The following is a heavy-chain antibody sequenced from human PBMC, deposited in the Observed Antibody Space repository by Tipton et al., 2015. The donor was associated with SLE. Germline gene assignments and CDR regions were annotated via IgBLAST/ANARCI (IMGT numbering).Heavy chain of an antibody. CDR1: GASISGYY. CDR3: ARGYSSSWYREFFDI. V-gene: IGHV4-4*07. Sequence: TLSLTCTVSGASISGYYWSWIRQPAGGGLEWIGRIYNSGSTNYNPSLMSRVTMSVDTSKNQFSPRLRSATAADTAFYYCARGYSSSWYREFFDIWGRGTLVTVSS. D-gene: IGHD6-13*01. J-gene: IGHJ2*01. CDR2: IYNSGST.